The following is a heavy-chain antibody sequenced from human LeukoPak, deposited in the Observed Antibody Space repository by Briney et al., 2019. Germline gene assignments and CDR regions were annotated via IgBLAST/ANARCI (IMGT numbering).Heavy chain of an antibody. D-gene: IGHD2-2*02. CDR3: ARELGYCSSTSCYKLFDP. CDR2: INHSGST. CDR1: GGSFSGYS. V-gene: IGHV4-34*01. Sequence: KPSETLSLTCAVYGGSFSGYSWSWIRQPPGKGLEWIGEINHSGSTNYNPSLKSRVTISVDTSKNQFSLKLSSVTAADTAVYYCARELGYCSSTSCYKLFDPWGQGTLVTVSS. J-gene: IGHJ5*02.